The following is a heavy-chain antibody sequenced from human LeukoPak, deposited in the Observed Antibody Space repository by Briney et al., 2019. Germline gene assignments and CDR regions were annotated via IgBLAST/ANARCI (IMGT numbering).Heavy chain of an antibody. CDR3: ARDSGYYYGNFDY. V-gene: IGHV4-30-4*01. J-gene: IGHJ4*02. CDR1: GGSISSGDYY. CDR2: IYYSGST. Sequence: PSQTLSLTCTVSGGSISSGDYYWRWIRQPPGKGLEWIGYIYYSGSTYYNPSLKSRVTISVDTSKNQFSLKLSSVTAADTAVYYCARDSGYYYGNFDYWGQGTLVTVSS. D-gene: IGHD3-22*01.